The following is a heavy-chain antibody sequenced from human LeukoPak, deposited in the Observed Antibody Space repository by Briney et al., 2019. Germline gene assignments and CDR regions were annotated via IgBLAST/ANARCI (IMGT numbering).Heavy chain of an antibody. CDR2: IYYSGST. V-gene: IGHV4-39*07. Sequence: SETLSLTCTVSGGSISSSSYYWGWIRQPPGKGLEWIGSIYYSGSTYYNPSLKSRVTISVDTSKNQFSLKLSSVTAADTAVYYCARSFGIVAHDYWGQGTLVTVSS. D-gene: IGHD5-12*01. CDR1: GGSISSSSYY. CDR3: ARSFGIVAHDY. J-gene: IGHJ4*02.